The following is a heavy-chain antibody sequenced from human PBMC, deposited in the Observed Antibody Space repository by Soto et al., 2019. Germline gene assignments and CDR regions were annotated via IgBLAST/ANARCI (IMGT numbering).Heavy chain of an antibody. CDR2: INIDGSTT. D-gene: IGHD4-17*01. CDR3: ARVRNGDWYFDY. CDR1: GFSFRTYW. J-gene: IGHJ4*02. Sequence: EVQLVESGGGLVQPGGSLRLSCAASGFSFRTYWMHWVRQAPGKGLAWVSRINIDGSTTSYADSVKGRFSISRDNAKNTLYLQMNSLRAEDTAVYYCARVRNGDWYFDYWGQGTLVTASS. V-gene: IGHV3-74*01.